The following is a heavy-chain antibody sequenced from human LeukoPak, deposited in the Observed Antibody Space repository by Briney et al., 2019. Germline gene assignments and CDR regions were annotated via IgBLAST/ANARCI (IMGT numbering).Heavy chain of an antibody. CDR1: GGSINSGNYY. V-gene: IGHV4-61*02. CDR3: ARDLSSGWYEYAFDI. CDR2: IYTSGST. D-gene: IGHD6-19*01. J-gene: IGHJ3*02. Sequence: TSETLSLTCTVPGGSINSGNYYWSWIRQPAGKGLEWIGRIYTSGSTNYNPSLKSRVTISVDTSKKQFSLKLSSVTAADTAVYYCARDLSSGWYEYAFDIWGQGTMVTVSS.